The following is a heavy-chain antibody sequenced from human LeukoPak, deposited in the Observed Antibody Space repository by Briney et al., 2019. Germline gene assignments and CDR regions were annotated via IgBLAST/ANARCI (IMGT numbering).Heavy chain of an antibody. V-gene: IGHV4-39*07. CDR1: GGSISSSSYY. D-gene: IGHD6-13*01. CDR3: ARGPPPRGSSRQGYFDY. CDR2: IYYSGST. J-gene: IGHJ4*02. Sequence: PSETLSLTCTVSGGSISSSSYYWSWIRQPPGKGLEWIGYIYYSGSTYYNPSLKSRVTISVDTSKNQFSLKLSSVTAADTAVYYCARGPPPRGSSRQGYFDYWGQGTLVTVSS.